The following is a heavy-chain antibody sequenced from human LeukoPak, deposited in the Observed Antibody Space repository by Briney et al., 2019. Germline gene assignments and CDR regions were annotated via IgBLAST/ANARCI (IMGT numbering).Heavy chain of an antibody. D-gene: IGHD3-16*01. CDR3: ARVGGSGGPSEEYYFDY. V-gene: IGHV3-66*02. CDR1: GFTVSSNY. J-gene: IGHJ4*02. CDR2: IYSGGST. Sequence: GGSLRLSCAASGFTVSSNYMGWVRQAPGKGLEWVSVIYSGGSTYYADSVKGRFTISRDNSKNTLYLQMNSLRAEDTAVYYCARVGGSGGPSEEYYFDYWGQGTLVTVSS.